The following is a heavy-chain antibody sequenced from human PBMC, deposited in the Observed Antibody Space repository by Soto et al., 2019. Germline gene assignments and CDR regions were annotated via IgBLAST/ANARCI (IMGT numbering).Heavy chain of an antibody. Sequence: GGSLRLSCAASGFTFSSCAMGWVRQAPGKGLDWVSDIIDSGGSTYYADSVKGRFTISRDNSKSTLYLQMNSLRAEDTALYYCAKSPGMYYYDSSGYYHYDYWGQGTLVTVSS. D-gene: IGHD3-22*01. CDR2: IIDSGGST. V-gene: IGHV3-23*01. J-gene: IGHJ4*02. CDR1: GFTFSSCA. CDR3: AKSPGMYYYDSSGYYHYDY.